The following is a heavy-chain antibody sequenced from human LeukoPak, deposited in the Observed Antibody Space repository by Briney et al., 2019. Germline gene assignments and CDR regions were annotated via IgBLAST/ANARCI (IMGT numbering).Heavy chain of an antibody. J-gene: IGHJ3*02. Sequence: ASVTVSCKASGCTFTDYYMHWVRQAPGQGLEWMGWINPNSGGTNYAQKFQGRVTMTRYTSIATAYMELSRLRSDDTAVYYCARWPVTGDDAFDIWGQGTMVTVSS. CDR3: ARWPVTGDDAFDI. CDR2: INPNSGGT. V-gene: IGHV1-2*02. D-gene: IGHD7-27*01. CDR1: GCTFTDYY.